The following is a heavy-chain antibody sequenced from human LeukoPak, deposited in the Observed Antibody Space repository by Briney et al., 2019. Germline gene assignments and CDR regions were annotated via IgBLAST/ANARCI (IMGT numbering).Heavy chain of an antibody. CDR3: ARFRTDYGDSYSADS. Sequence: SETLSLTCAVYGGSFSGYYWSWIRQPPGKGLEWIGEINHGGSTNYNPSLKSRVTISVDTSKNQFSLKLSSVTAADTAVYYCARFRTDYGDSYSADSWGQGTLVTVSS. D-gene: IGHD4-17*01. V-gene: IGHV4-34*01. J-gene: IGHJ4*02. CDR2: INHGGST. CDR1: GGSFSGYY.